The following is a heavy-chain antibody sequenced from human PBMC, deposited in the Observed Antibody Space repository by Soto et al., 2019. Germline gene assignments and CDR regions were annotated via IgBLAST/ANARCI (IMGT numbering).Heavy chain of an antibody. D-gene: IGHD3-9*01. CDR1: GGSISSSSYY. Sequence: LSLTCTVSGGSISSSSYYWGWIRQPPGKGLEWIGSIYYSGSTYYNPSLKSRVTISVDTSKNQFSLKLSSVTAADTAVYYCARVTNYDILTGYSMPDYWGQGTLVTVSS. CDR3: ARVTNYDILTGYSMPDY. J-gene: IGHJ4*02. V-gene: IGHV4-39*01. CDR2: IYYSGST.